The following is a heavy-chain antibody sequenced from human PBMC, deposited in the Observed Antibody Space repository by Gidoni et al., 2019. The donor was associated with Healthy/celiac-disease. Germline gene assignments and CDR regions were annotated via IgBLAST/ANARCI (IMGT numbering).Heavy chain of an antibody. Sequence: QVQLQESGPGLVKPSETLSLTCTVSGGSISSYYWGWIRQPAGKGLEWIGRIYTSGSTNYNPSLKSRVTMSVDTSKNQFSLKLSSVTAADTAVYYCARQLSARDIVVVPAARRYYYYYYGMDVWGQGTTVTVSS. V-gene: IGHV4-4*07. CDR3: ARQLSARDIVVVPAARRYYYYYYGMDV. D-gene: IGHD2-2*01. CDR1: GGSISSYY. J-gene: IGHJ6*02. CDR2: IYTSGST.